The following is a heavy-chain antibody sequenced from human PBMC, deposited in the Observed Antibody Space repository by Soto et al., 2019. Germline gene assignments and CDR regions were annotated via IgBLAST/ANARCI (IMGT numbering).Heavy chain of an antibody. Sequence: QLQLQESGPGLVKPSETLSLTCTVSGGSISSSSYYWGWIRQPPGKGLEWIGSIYYSGSTYYNPSLESRGTMSVDTSKNQFALKVSSVTAADAAVYYCARRWSGSRLSEGDAFDIWGQGTMVTVSS. J-gene: IGHJ3*02. D-gene: IGHD2-15*01. CDR1: GGSISSSSYY. V-gene: IGHV4-39*01. CDR2: IYYSGST. CDR3: ARRWSGSRLSEGDAFDI.